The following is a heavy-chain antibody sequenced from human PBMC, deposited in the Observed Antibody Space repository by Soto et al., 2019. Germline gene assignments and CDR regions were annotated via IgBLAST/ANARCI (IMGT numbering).Heavy chain of an antibody. V-gene: IGHV3-23*01. D-gene: IGHD4-4*01. CDR3: ARNQYMATVSSFGN. CDR1: GLTFSSYA. CDR2: ISNSGRST. J-gene: IGHJ4*02. Sequence: PGGSLRLSCAASGLTFSSYAMSWVRQAPGKGLEWVSHISNSGRSTKYADSVKGRFTISRDNSKNTLYLQMNSLRAEDTAIYYCARNQYMATVSSFGNWGQGTQVTVPS.